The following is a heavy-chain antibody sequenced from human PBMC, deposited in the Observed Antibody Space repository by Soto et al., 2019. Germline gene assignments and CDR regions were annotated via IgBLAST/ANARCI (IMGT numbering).Heavy chain of an antibody. V-gene: IGHV1-3*01. D-gene: IGHD3-22*01. J-gene: IGHJ4*02. CDR2: INVGNGNT. CDR1: GYTFTNYA. Sequence: QVQLVQSGAEVKKPGASVKVSCKASGYTFTNYAMHWVRQAPGQRLEWMGWINVGNGNTKYSQQFQGRVTITRDTSASTAYLELSSLRSEDTDLYYSAKSTGYYYLEYWGQGTLVTVSS. CDR3: AKSTGYYYLEY.